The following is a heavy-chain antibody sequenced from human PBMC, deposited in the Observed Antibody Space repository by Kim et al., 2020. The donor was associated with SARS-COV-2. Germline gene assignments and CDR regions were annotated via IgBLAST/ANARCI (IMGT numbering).Heavy chain of an antibody. CDR2: T. V-gene: IGHV4-39*01. J-gene: IGHJ5*02. Sequence: TYYNPSLKSRVTISVDTSKNQFSLNLSSVTAADTAVYFCARHGSGGWVDPWGQGTLVSVSS. CDR3: ARHGSGGWVDP.